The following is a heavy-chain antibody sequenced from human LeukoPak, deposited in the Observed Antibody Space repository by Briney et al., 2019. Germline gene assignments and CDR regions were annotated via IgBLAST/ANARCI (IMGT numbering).Heavy chain of an antibody. D-gene: IGHD2-15*01. CDR1: GGSISSYY. CDR2: IYTSGST. CDR3: ARPARRRWQLLADAFDI. Sequence: PSETLSLTCTVSGGSISSYYWSWIRQPAGKGLEWIGRIYTSGSTNYNPSLKSRVTMSVDTSKNQFSLKLSSVTAADTAVYYCARPARRRWQLLADAFDIWGQGTMVTVSS. V-gene: IGHV4-4*07. J-gene: IGHJ3*02.